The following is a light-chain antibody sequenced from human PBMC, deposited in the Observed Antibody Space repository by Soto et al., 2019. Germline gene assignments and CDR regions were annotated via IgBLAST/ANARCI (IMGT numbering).Light chain of an antibody. CDR3: LHDYSYPRT. CDR2: DAS. V-gene: IGKV1-8*01. CDR1: QDIGTY. J-gene: IGKJ1*01. Sequence: AIRMTQSPSSFSASTGDRVSITCRATQDIGTYLAWYQQIPGKAPKLLIYDASTLQTGVPSRFSGSGSGTDFTLTIGYLQSEDSATYYCLHDYSYPRTFGQGTKVDIK.